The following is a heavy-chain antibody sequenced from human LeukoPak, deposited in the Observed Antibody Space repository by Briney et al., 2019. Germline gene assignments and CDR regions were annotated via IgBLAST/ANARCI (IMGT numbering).Heavy chain of an antibody. CDR3: ARPSGGYDYPNDY. D-gene: IGHD5-12*01. Sequence: GRSLRLSCAASGFTSSSYWMSWVRQAPGKGLEWVANIKQDGSEKYYVDSVKGRFTISRDNAKNSLYLQMNSLRGEDTAVYYCARPSGGYDYPNDYWGQGTLVTVSS. CDR1: GFTSSSYW. V-gene: IGHV3-7*02. CDR2: IKQDGSEK. J-gene: IGHJ4*02.